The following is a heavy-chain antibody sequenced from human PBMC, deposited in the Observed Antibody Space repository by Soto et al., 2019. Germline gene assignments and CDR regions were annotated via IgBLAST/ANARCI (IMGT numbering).Heavy chain of an antibody. D-gene: IGHD5-12*01. CDR3: ATQGALRPSDHFYELDV. V-gene: IGHV3-23*01. CDR1: GFTFESCA. Sequence: GGSLRLSCAASGFTFESCAMSWVRQAPGKGLEWVSSISGSGTTTYYAESVKGRFSVSRDNARETRYLQVNTPGANDAAEHLSATQGALRPSDHFYELDVWGQGTTVTVSS. J-gene: IGHJ6*02. CDR2: ISGSGTTT.